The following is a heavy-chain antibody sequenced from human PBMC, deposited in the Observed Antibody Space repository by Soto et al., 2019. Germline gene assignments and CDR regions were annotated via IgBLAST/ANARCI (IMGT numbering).Heavy chain of an antibody. V-gene: IGHV3-30*18. J-gene: IGHJ6*02. D-gene: IGHD1-1*01. CDR3: AKSRDAYNFYFYYGMDV. CDR2: ILYDGSNK. Sequence: PGGSLRLSCAASGFTFSNYGMHWVRQTPGKGLEWVALILYDGSNKYYADSVKGRFTISRDNSKNTLYLQVSSLRAEDTAVYYCAKSRDAYNFYFYYGMDVWGQGTSVTGSS. CDR1: GFTFSNYG.